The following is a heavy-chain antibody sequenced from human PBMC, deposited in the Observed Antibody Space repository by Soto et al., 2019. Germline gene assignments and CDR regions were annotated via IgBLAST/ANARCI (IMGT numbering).Heavy chain of an antibody. CDR1: GFTFSSSE. J-gene: IGHJ3*01. D-gene: IGHD2-2*01. CDR2: IHPGGQII. V-gene: IGHV3-48*03. CDR3: ARRGSS. Sequence: SLRLSCAASGFTFSSSEMYWVRQAPGKGLEWVSYIHPGGQIIFYADSAKGRFTISRDNAKNSVYLQMNNLRAEDTAVYYCARRGSSWGQGAMVTVSS.